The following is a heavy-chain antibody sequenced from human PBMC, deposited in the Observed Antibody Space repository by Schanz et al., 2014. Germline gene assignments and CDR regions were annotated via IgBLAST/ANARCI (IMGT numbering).Heavy chain of an antibody. CDR3: GRENGGGVSPAVTYYIDV. J-gene: IGHJ6*03. Sequence: VHLEESGGGVVQPGRSLRLSCAASGFTFHTYDMHWVRQAPGKGLEWVAQISHDGHRDFYADSVKGRFTVSRDNNWKTWPLKMSTRRSDRTALKHGGRENGGGVSPAVTYYIDVWGKGTTVTVSS. CDR2: ISHDGHRD. D-gene: IGHD3-16*01. CDR1: GFTFHTYD. V-gene: IGHV3-30-3*01.